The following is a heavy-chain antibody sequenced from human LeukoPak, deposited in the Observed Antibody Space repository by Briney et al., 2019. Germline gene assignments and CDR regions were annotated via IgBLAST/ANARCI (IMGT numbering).Heavy chain of an antibody. Sequence: ASVKVSCKASGYTFTSYGISWVRQAPGQGLEWMGWISAYNGNTNYAQKLQGRVTMTTDTSTSTAYVELRSLRSDDTAVYYCARGRWDDYVWGSYRSGRYYFDYWGQGTLVTVSS. CDR2: ISAYNGNT. V-gene: IGHV1-18*01. J-gene: IGHJ4*02. CDR3: ARGRWDDYVWGSYRSGRYYFDY. CDR1: GYTFTSYG. D-gene: IGHD3-16*02.